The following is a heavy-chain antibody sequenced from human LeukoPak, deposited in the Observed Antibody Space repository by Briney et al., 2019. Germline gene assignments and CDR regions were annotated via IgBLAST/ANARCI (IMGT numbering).Heavy chain of an antibody. J-gene: IGHJ4*02. CDR1: GYTFTSYG. CDR2: ISAYNGNT. V-gene: IGHV1-18*01. Sequence: GASVKVSCKASGYTFTSYGISWVRQAPGQGLEWMGWISAYNGNTNYAQKLQGRVTMTTDTSTSTAYMELRSLRSDDTAVYYCARAVVDTAMVTSYYFDYWGQGTLVTVSS. CDR3: ARAVVDTAMVTSYYFDY. D-gene: IGHD5-18*01.